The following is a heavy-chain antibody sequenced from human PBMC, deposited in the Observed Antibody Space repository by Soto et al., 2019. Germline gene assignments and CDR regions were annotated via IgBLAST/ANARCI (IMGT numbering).Heavy chain of an antibody. CDR3: ERDLVMITFGGFIATGAFDI. V-gene: IGHV4-4*07. Sequence: SETLSLTCTVCGGSISSYYCSWIRQPAWKGLEWIGRIYTSGSTNYNPSLKSRVTMSVDTSKNQFSLKLSSVNAADTAVYYCERDLVMITFGGFIATGAFDIFGQGTMVAV. J-gene: IGHJ3*02. CDR2: IYTSGST. CDR1: GGSISSYY. D-gene: IGHD3-16*02.